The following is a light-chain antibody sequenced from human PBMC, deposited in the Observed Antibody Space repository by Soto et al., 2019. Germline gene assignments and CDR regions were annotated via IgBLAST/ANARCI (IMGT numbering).Light chain of an antibody. CDR2: GAS. CDR3: QQYNNWPWT. Sequence: EIVLTHSPVTLSVSPGGRATLSCLASQSISDTLACYHQKPRQAPRLLIHGASTRAPGFPARFSGSGSGTDFTLTISSLQSEDFAVYYCQQYNNWPWTFGQGTKVDIK. CDR1: QSISDT. V-gene: IGKV3-15*01. J-gene: IGKJ1*01.